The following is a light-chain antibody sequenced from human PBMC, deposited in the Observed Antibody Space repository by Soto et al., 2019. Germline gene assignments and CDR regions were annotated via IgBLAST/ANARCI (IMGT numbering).Light chain of an antibody. CDR2: DVS. CDR3: SSYTSSSTRV. V-gene: IGLV2-14*03. CDR1: SSDVGGYNY. J-gene: IGLJ1*01. Sequence: QSALTQPASASESPGQSITISCTGTSSDVGGYNYVSWYQQHPGKAPKLMIYDVSNRPSGVSNRFSGSKSGNTASLTISVPQTEDEADYYCSSYTSSSTRVFGTGTKVNVL.